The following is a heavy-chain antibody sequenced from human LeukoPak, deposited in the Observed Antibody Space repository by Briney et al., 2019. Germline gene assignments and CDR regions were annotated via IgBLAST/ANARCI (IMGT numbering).Heavy chain of an antibody. D-gene: IGHD4-17*01. CDR2: ISACNGNT. CDR1: GYTFTSYG. Sequence: GASVKVSCKASGYTFTSYGISWVRQAPGQGLEWMGWISACNGNTNYAQKLQGRVTMTTDTSTSTAYMELRSLRSDDTAVYYCAREGGTTVTPNGMDVWGKGTTVTVSS. CDR3: AREGGTTVTPNGMDV. J-gene: IGHJ6*04. V-gene: IGHV1-18*04.